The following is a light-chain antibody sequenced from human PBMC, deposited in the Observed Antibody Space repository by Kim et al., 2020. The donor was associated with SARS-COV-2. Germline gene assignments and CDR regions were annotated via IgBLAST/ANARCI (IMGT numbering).Light chain of an antibody. Sequence: ASVGDNVTITCRASQGISNSLAWYQQKPGKAPKLLLYASSKLASGVPSRFSGSGSGTDYTLTISNLQPEDCATFYCQQSYGTPWTFGQGTKVDIK. V-gene: IGKV1-NL1*01. J-gene: IGKJ1*01. CDR2: ASS. CDR1: QGISNS. CDR3: QQSYGTPWT.